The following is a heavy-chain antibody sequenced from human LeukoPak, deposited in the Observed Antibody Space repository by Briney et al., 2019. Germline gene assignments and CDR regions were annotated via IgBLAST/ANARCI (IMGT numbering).Heavy chain of an antibody. Sequence: GGSLRLSCASSGFTFSSYSMNWVRQAPGKGLEWVSYISSSSSTIYYAGSVKGRFTISRDNAKNSLFLQMNSLRAEDTAVYYCARSRGSSGSYPFDYWGQGTLVTVSS. CDR3: ARSRGSSGSYPFDY. J-gene: IGHJ4*02. CDR2: ISSSSSTI. V-gene: IGHV3-48*01. CDR1: GFTFSSYS. D-gene: IGHD1-26*01.